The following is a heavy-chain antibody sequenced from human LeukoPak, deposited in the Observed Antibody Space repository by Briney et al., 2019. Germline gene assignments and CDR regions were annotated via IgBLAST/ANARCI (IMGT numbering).Heavy chain of an antibody. J-gene: IGHJ5*02. CDR3: ARARGYSYGENWFDP. CDR2: ISWNGGST. V-gene: IGHV3-20*01. D-gene: IGHD5-18*01. CDR1: GFTFDDYG. Sequence: PGGSLRLSCAASGFTFDDYGMSWVRQAPGKGLEWVSGISWNGGSTGYADSVKGRFTISRDNAKNSLYLQMNSLRAEDTALYHCARARGYSYGENWFDPWGQGTLVTVSS.